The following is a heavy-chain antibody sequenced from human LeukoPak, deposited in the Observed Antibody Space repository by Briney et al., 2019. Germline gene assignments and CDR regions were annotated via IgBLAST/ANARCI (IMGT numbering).Heavy chain of an antibody. J-gene: IGHJ4*02. CDR2: IYPGDSDT. CDR3: ARTKGGAAAGTVVDY. D-gene: IGHD6-13*01. V-gene: IGHV5-51*01. Sequence: GESLKISCKGSGYSFTSYWIGWVRQMPGKGLEWMGIIYPGDSDTRYSPSFQGRVTISADKSISTAYLQWSSLKASDTAMYYCARTKGGAAAGTVVDYWGQGTLVTVSS. CDR1: GYSFTSYW.